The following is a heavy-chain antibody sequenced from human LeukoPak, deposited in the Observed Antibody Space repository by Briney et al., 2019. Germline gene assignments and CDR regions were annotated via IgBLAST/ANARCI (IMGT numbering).Heavy chain of an antibody. CDR3: AVGGSPGY. Sequence: PGGSMRLSCAASGLAFSAYKMHWVRQAPRKGLVWVSRISTDGYTTDYADFAQGRFTASRDNTKNTWSLEMNSLRAEDTAVYYCAVGGSPGYWGQGTLVTVSS. J-gene: IGHJ4*02. D-gene: IGHD2-15*01. CDR2: ISTDGYTT. CDR1: GLAFSAYK. V-gene: IGHV3-74*01.